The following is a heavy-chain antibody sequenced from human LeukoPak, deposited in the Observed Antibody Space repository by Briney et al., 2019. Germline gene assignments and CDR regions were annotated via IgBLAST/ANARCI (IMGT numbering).Heavy chain of an antibody. V-gene: IGHV3-21*01. D-gene: IGHD2/OR15-2a*01. CDR1: GFTFSPYT. CDR2: ISKGGTCI. CDR3: AREEDSTTIRSSYGMDV. Sequence: PGGSLRLSCAGSGFTFSPYTMNWVRQAPGKGLEWVSCISKGGTCIYYADSVRGRFTISRDNAKNSLYLQMNSLRAEDTAVYYCAREEDSTTIRSSYGMDVWGQGTTVTVSS. J-gene: IGHJ6*02.